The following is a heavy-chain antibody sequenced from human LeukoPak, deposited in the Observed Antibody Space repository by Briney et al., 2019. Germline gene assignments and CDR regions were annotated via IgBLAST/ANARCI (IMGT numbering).Heavy chain of an antibody. Sequence: PSETLSLTCTVSGGSISSYYWSWIRQPPGKGLEWIGYIYYSGSTNYNPSLKSRVTLSVDTSKNQFSLKLSSVTAADTAVYYCARDSTYYYDSSGYVRGYFQHWGQGTLVTVSS. J-gene: IGHJ1*01. CDR3: ARDSTYYYDSSGYVRGYFQH. CDR2: IYYSGST. CDR1: GGSISSYY. V-gene: IGHV4-59*01. D-gene: IGHD3-22*01.